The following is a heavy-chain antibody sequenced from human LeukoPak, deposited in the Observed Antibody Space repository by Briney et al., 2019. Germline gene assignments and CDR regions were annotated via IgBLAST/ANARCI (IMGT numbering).Heavy chain of an antibody. D-gene: IGHD3-10*01. V-gene: IGHV3-7*01. CDR3: VRSLERFGTRDY. Sequence: GGSLRLSCAGSAFIFCAYWMTWVRQAPGEGVEWVAHINQDGSEKYYMESVKGRFTISRDNAKKSLFLQMNSLTAEDTALYYCVRSLERFGTRDYWGQGTLVTVSS. CDR1: AFIFCAYW. CDR2: INQDGSEK. J-gene: IGHJ4*02.